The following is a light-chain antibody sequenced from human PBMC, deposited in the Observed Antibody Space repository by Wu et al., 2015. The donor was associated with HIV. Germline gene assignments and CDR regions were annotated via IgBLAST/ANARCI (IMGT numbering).Light chain of an antibody. CDR2: AAS. CDR1: QSISSY. CDR3: QQSYTTQVT. J-gene: IGKJ3*01. Sequence: DIQMTQSPSSLSASVGDKVTISCRASQSISSYLNWYQQKPGKAPKLLIYAASTLQSGVPSRFSGNGSGTDFTLTISSLQPEDFATYYCQQSYTTQVTFGPGPKWMSN. V-gene: IGKV1-39*01.